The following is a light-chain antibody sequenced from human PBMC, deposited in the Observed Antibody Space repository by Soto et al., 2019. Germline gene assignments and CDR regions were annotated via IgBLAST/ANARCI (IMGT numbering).Light chain of an antibody. Sequence: DIQMTQSPSSLSASVGDRVTIACQSSHDVSRNLNWFQQKPGEAPKLLIYDAFNLERGVPSRFSASVSGTDFTFTISSLQPEDVATYYCQQYNSMLSFGGGTEIELK. CDR1: HDVSRN. J-gene: IGKJ4*01. V-gene: IGKV1-33*01. CDR2: DAF. CDR3: QQYNSMLS.